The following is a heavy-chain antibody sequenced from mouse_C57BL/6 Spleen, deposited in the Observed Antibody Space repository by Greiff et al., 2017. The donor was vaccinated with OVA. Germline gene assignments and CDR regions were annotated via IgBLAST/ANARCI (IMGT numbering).Heavy chain of an antibody. CDR3: ASTYYYSSRDFDY. D-gene: IGHD1-1*01. J-gene: IGHJ2*01. V-gene: IGHV1-43*01. CDR1: GYSFTGYY. Sequence: VHVKQSGPELVKPGASVKISCKASGYSFTGYYMHWVKQSSEKSLEWIGEINPSTGGTSYNQKFKGKATLTVDKSSSTAYMQLKSLTSEASAVDSCASTYYYSSRDFDYWGQGTTLTVSS. CDR2: INPSTGGT.